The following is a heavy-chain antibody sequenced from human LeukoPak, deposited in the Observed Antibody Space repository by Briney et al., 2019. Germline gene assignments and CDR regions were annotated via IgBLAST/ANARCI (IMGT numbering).Heavy chain of an antibody. CDR3: ARVVGHRFDS. Sequence: ASVKDSCKASGYTFPSKGISWVRQAPGQGLEWMGWVCAYSGRTNYLQKLQGRVTMTTDTYTTTAYMDLRSLTSDDTAVYYCARVVGHRFDSGGQGTLVTVSS. CDR1: GYTFPSKG. J-gene: IGHJ5*01. CDR2: VCAYSGRT. V-gene: IGHV1-18*01. D-gene: IGHD1-26*01.